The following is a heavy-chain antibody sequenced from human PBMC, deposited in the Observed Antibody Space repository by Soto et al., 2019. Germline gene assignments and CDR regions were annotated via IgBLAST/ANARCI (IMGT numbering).Heavy chain of an antibody. D-gene: IGHD1-7*01. V-gene: IGHV3-33*01. CDR3: ARVDFGGNSYYFDY. Sequence: GGSLRLSCVASGFTFSDYGIHWVRQAPDKGLEWVAVVWFDGSIQYYGDSVKGRFTISRDNSNNTVDLQMNNLRAEDTAVYYCARVDFGGNSYYFDYWGQGTPVTVSS. J-gene: IGHJ4*02. CDR2: VWFDGSIQ. CDR1: GFTFSDYG.